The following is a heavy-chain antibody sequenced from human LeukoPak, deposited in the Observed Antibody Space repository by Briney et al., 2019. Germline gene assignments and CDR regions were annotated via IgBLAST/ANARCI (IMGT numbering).Heavy chain of an antibody. CDR3: AKGIGRTGSSGNLDFRRSVGWDAFDV. D-gene: IGHD3-10*01. V-gene: IGHV3-23*01. CDR2: IGSRGVSA. J-gene: IGHJ3*01. Sequence: GGSLRLSCAGSGFTFSDYAMSWVRQAPGRGLEWVSAIGSRGVSAYYADSVKGRFSISRDNSKNTVYLQMNSLRAEDTAVYFCAKGIGRTGSSGNLDFRRSVGWDAFDVWGQGTLVTVSS. CDR1: GFTFSDYA.